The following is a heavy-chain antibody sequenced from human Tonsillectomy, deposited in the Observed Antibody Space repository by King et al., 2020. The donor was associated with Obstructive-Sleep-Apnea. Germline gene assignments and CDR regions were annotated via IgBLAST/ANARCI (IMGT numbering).Heavy chain of an antibody. CDR1: GGSISSGDYY. V-gene: IGHV4-30-4*01. CDR3: ARDPRYDSSGSYYFDY. J-gene: IGHJ4*02. D-gene: IGHD3-22*01. CDR2: IYYTGSA. Sequence: VQLQESGPGLVKPSQTLSLICTVSGGSISSGDYYWSWIRQPPGKGLEWIGYIYYTGSAYYNPSLKSRVTISVDTSKNQFSLKLSSVTAADTAVYYCARDPRYDSSGSYYFDYWGQGTLVTVSS.